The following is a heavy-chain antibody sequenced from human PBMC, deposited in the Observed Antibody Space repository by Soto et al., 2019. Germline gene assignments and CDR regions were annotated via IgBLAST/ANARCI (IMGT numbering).Heavy chain of an antibody. V-gene: IGHV1-2*02. D-gene: IGHD4-4*01. CDR3: ARDPEMTTVYGMDV. Sequence: ASVKVSCKASGXTFTGYYMHWVRQAPGQGLEWMGWINPNSGGTNYAQKFQGRATMTRDTSISTAYMELSRLRSDDTAVYYCARDPEMTTVYGMDVWGQGTTVTVSS. CDR2: INPNSGGT. CDR1: GXTFTGYY. J-gene: IGHJ6*02.